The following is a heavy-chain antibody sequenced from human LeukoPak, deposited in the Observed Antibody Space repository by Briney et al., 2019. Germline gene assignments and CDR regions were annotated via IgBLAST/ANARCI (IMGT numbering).Heavy chain of an antibody. Sequence: ASVKVSCKASGYTFTSYYMHWVRQAPGQGLEWMGWMNPNSGNTGYAQKFQGRVTMTRNTSISTAYMELSSLRSEDTAVYYCARTALTYYYDSSGYYGYWGQGTLVTVSS. CDR1: GYTFTSYY. D-gene: IGHD3-22*01. V-gene: IGHV1-8*02. CDR3: ARTALTYYYDSSGYYGY. CDR2: MNPNSGNT. J-gene: IGHJ4*02.